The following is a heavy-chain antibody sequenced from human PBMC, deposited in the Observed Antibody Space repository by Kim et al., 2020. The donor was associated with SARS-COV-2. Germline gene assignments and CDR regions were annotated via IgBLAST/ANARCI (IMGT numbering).Heavy chain of an antibody. CDR2: ISYDGSNK. J-gene: IGHJ6*03. CDR3: AREEWDFWSGSLGYYYY. D-gene: IGHD3-3*01. Sequence: GGSLRLSCAASGFTFSSYAMHWVRQAPGKGLEWVAVISYDGSNKYYADSVKGRFTISRDNSKNTLYLQMNSLRAEDTAVYYCAREEWDFWSGSLGYYYY. V-gene: IGHV3-30-3*01. CDR1: GFTFSSYA.